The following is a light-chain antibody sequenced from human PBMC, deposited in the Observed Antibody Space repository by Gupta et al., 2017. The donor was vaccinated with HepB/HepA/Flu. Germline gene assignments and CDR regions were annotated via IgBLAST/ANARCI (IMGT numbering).Light chain of an antibody. CDR3: AAWDDSRSGYV. Sequence: GLRVTISCSGSSPNIGSNYVSLSQQLPGPAPTLLLSRNNQRPSGVPDRFSGSKSGTTASLAISGLRAEDEADYYCAAWDDSRSGYVFGTGTKVTVL. CDR1: SPNIGSNY. CDR2: RNN. V-gene: IGLV1-47*01. J-gene: IGLJ1*01.